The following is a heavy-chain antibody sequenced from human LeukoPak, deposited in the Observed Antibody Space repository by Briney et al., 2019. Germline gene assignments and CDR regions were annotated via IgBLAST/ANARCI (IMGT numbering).Heavy chain of an antibody. CDR3: ARDDVAMGAFDI. J-gene: IGHJ3*02. Sequence: SKTLSLTCTVSGGSISSYYWSWIRQPPGKGLEWIGYIYYSGSTNYNPSLKSRVTISVDTSKNQFSLKLSSVTAAGTAVYYCARDDVAMGAFDIWGQGTMVTVSS. CDR2: IYYSGST. V-gene: IGHV4-59*01. CDR1: GGSISSYY. D-gene: IGHD2-21*01.